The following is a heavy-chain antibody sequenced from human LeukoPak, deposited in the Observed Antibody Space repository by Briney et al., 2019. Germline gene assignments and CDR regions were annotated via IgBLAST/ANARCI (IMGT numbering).Heavy chain of an antibody. CDR2: IRYDGSNK. V-gene: IGHV3-30*02. CDR1: GFTFSSYG. Sequence: GGSLRLSCAASGFTFSSYGMHWVRQAPGKGLEWVAFIRYDGSNKYYADSVKGRFTISRDNSKNTLYLQMNSLRAEDTAIYYCARDYDWSLDYWGQGTLVTVSS. CDR3: ARDYDWSLDY. D-gene: IGHD3-9*01. J-gene: IGHJ4*02.